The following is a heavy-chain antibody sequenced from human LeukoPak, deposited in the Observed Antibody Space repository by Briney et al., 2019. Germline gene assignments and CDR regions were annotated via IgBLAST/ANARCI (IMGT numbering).Heavy chain of an antibody. CDR2: ISYDGSNK. CDR1: GFTFSSYG. V-gene: IGHV3-30*18. D-gene: IGHD2-21*02. CDR3: AKLVVTNTMSDYPLFDY. J-gene: IGHJ4*02. Sequence: GGSLRLSCAASGFTFSSYGMHWVRQAPGKGLEWVAVISYDGSNKYYADSVKGRFTISRDNSKNTLYLQMNSLRAEDTAVYYCAKLVVTNTMSDYPLFDYWGQGTLVTVSS.